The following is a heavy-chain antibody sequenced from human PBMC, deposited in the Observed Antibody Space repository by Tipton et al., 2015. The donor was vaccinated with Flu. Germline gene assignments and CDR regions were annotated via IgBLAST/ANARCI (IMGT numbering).Heavy chain of an antibody. V-gene: IGHV1-69*12. CDR1: GATFSNYA. Sequence: QVQLVQSGAEVKNPGSSVKVSCKASGATFSNYAFNWVRQAPGQGLEWMGGIIPIFDPPNYAQKFQGRVTITADESTNTAYMELSSLRSEDTAVYYCARGVGYCSTTTCSFGAFDIWGQGTMVTVSS. CDR2: IIPIFDPP. CDR3: ARGVGYCSTTTCSFGAFDI. J-gene: IGHJ3*02. D-gene: IGHD2-2*01.